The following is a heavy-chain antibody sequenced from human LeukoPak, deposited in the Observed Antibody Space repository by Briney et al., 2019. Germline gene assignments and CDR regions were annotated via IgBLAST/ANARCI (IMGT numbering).Heavy chain of an antibody. CDR2: INWNGGST. Sequence: GGSLRLSCAASGFTFTNYWMYWVRQAPGKGLEWVSGINWNGGSTGYADSVKGRFTISRDNAKNSLYLQMNSLRAEDTALYHCARRQIAAAAPFHRNSGYYFDYWGQGTLVTVSS. V-gene: IGHV3-20*01. D-gene: IGHD6-13*01. CDR1: GFTFTNYW. CDR3: ARRQIAAAAPFHRNSGYYFDY. J-gene: IGHJ4*02.